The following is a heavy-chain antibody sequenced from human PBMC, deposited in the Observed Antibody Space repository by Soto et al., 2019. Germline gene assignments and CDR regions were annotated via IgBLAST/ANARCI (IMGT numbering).Heavy chain of an antibody. Sequence: QDQLVQSGVEVKKPGASVKVSCKASGYSFTNYGITWVRQAPGQGFEWMGWISAYNGNTNYAQKFQGRVTMTTDASTRTSYVESRSLSSDDTSVYYCASDRGVAPAVACNTLYYHHMDVWGKVTTVTVS. V-gene: IGHV1-18*01. CDR3: ASDRGVAPAVACNTLYYHHMDV. CDR2: ISAYNGNT. CDR1: GYSFTNYG. J-gene: IGHJ6*03. D-gene: IGHD6-19*01.